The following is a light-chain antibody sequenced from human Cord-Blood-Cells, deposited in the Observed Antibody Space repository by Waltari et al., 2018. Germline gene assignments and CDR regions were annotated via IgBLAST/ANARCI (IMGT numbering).Light chain of an antibody. Sequence: QAVVTQAPSLTVSPGGTVTLTCGSSTGAVTSAHYSYWFQQTPGHAPRTLIYDTSNKHSWTPARFSGSLLGGKAALTLSGAQPEDEAEYYCLLSYSGARVFGGGTKLTVL. V-gene: IGLV7-46*01. CDR1: TGAVTSAHY. J-gene: IGLJ2*01. CDR2: DTS. CDR3: LLSYSGARV.